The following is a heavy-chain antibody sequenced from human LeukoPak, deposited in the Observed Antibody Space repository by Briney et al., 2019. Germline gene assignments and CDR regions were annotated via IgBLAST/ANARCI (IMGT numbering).Heavy chain of an antibody. D-gene: IGHD2-21*02. CDR1: GYTFTNYA. V-gene: IGHV1-3*01. J-gene: IGHJ3*02. CDR2: INAGNGDT. Sequence: ASVKASCKGSGYTFTNYAMHWVRQAPGQSLEWMGWINAGNGDTKYSQKFQGRVTITRDTSATTTYMKLSSLRSTGTAVYYCARERGWGGLLRDALDIWGQGTMVAVSS. CDR3: ARERGWGGLLRDALDI.